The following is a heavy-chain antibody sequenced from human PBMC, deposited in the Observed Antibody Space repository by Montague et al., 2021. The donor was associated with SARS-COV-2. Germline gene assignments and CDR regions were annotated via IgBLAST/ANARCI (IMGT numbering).Heavy chain of an antibody. CDR1: GFSLSTDGVG. Sequence: VKPTQTLTLTCTFSGFSLSTDGVGVGWIRQPPGKALEWLALIYWDDDTRYRPGLQSRLTITKGTSENQVVLTMTNMDPVDTATYYCAHRYYSGSGSSASALFDYWGQGTLVTVSS. V-gene: IGHV2-5*02. CDR3: AHRYYSGSGSSASALFDY. CDR2: IYWDDDT. D-gene: IGHD3-10*01. J-gene: IGHJ4*02.